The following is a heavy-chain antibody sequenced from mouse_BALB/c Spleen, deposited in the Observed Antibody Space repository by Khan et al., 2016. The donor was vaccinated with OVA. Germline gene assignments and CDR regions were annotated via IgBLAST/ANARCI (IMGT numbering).Heavy chain of an antibody. CDR2: ISYSGST. V-gene: IGHV3-2*02. CDR3: ARDGSRYNYAMDY. CDR1: GYSITSDYA. D-gene: IGHD2-3*01. Sequence: EVQLQESGPGLVKPSQSLSLTCTVTGYSITSDYAWNWIRQFPGNKLEWMGYISYSGSTSYNPSLKSRISITRDPSKNQFFLQLNSVTTEDTATXYCARDGSRYNYAMDYWGQGTAVTVSS. J-gene: IGHJ4*01.